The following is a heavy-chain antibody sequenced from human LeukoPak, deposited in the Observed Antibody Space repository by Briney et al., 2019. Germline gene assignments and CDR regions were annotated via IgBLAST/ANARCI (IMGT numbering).Heavy chain of an antibody. J-gene: IGHJ4*02. Sequence: PGGSLRLSCAASGFTFSSYGMHWVRQAPGKGLEWVAVISYDGSNKYYADSVKGRFTISRDNSKNTLYLQMNSLRAEDTAVYYCAKDKYTAAGSYFDYWGQGTLVTVSS. V-gene: IGHV3-30*18. CDR3: AKDKYTAAGSYFDY. D-gene: IGHD6-13*01. CDR2: ISYDGSNK. CDR1: GFTFSSYG.